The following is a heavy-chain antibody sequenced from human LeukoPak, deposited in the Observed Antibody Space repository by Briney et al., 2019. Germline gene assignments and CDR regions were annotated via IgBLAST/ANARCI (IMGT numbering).Heavy chain of an antibody. CDR3: ARGGSSWXGXXXH. V-gene: IGHV3-74*01. J-gene: IGHJ1*01. CDR1: GFTFSSXX. D-gene: IGHD6-13*01. CDR2: INSDXSST. Sequence: LSXXXSGFTFSSXXIHWVRQAPGKGLVWVSRINSDXSSTTYADSVKGRFTISRDNAKNTLYLQMNSLRAEDTTVYYCARGGSSWXGXXXHW.